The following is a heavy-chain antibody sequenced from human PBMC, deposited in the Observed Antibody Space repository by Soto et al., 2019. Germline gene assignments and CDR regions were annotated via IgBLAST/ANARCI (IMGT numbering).Heavy chain of an antibody. CDR1: GGTFSSYA. CDR2: IIPIFGTA. Sequence: QVQLVQSGAEVKKPGSSVKVSCKASGGTFSSYAISWVRQAPGQGLEWMGGIIPIFGTANYAQKFQGRVTITADKSTSTAYMELSSLRSEDTAVYYCARRGPPYCSSTSCYNYYYYYGMDVWGQGTTVTVSS. D-gene: IGHD2-2*02. CDR3: ARRGPPYCSSTSCYNYYYYYGMDV. J-gene: IGHJ6*02. V-gene: IGHV1-69*06.